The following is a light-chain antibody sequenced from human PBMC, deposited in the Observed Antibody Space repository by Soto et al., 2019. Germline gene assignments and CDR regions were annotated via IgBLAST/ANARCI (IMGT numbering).Light chain of an antibody. CDR2: DAS. V-gene: IGKV3-20*01. CDR1: QSVSTNY. Sequence: EIALTQSPGTLSLSPGERATLSCRASQSVSTNYSAWYQQKPGQAPRLLIYDASSRATGIPDRFSGSGSGTDFTLTISRLEPEDFAVYYCQQYGSSPLTFGQGTKVEIK. CDR3: QQYGSSPLT. J-gene: IGKJ1*01.